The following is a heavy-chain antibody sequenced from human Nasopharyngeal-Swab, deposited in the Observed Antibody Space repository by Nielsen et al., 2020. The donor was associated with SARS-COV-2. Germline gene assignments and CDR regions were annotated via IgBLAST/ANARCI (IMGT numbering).Heavy chain of an antibody. D-gene: IGHD2-15*01. V-gene: IGHV4-39*01. CDR3: ARQLVVVVAAAIPYYYGMDV. J-gene: IGHJ6*02. Sequence: SETLSLTCTVSGGSISSSSYYWGWIRQPPGKGLEWIGSIYYSGSTYYNPSLKSRVTISVDTSKNQFSLKLSSVTAADTAVCYCARQLVVVVAAAIPYYYGMDVWGQGTTVTVSS. CDR2: IYYSGST. CDR1: GGSISSSSYY.